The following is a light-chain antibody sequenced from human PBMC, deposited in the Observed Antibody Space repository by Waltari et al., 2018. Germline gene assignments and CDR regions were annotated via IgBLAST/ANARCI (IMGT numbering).Light chain of an antibody. CDR3: QQYSSSPLT. V-gene: IGKV3-20*01. CDR2: GAS. CDR1: QSVNNY. Sequence: PGERATLSCRASQSVNNYLAWFQQKPGQAPRLLIHGASSWATGIPDRISGSGSGTDFTLTISGLEPQDFAVYYCQQYSSSPLTFGPGTKVDIK. J-gene: IGKJ3*01.